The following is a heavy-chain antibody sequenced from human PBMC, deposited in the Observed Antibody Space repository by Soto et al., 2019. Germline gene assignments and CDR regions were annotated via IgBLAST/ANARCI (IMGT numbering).Heavy chain of an antibody. J-gene: IGHJ4*02. V-gene: IGHV3-64*01. Sequence: EVQLVESGGGLVQPGGSLRLSCVACGFTFSTYAMHWVRQAPGKGLEYVSAITSNGDYTYYINSVKGRFTISRDNSKNRLSLEMGSLRPEDTAGYYCARAGISGWYMDWGQGTLVIVSS. CDR3: ARAGISGWYMD. CDR1: GFTFSTYA. D-gene: IGHD6-19*01. CDR2: ITSNGDYT.